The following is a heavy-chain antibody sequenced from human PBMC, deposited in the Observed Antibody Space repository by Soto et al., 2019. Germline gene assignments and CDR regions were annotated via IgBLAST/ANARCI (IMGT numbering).Heavy chain of an antibody. J-gene: IGHJ5*02. CDR1: GFTFSSYS. Sequence: PGGSLRLSCAASGFTFSSYSMNWVRQAPGKGLEWVSYISSGSSTIYYADSVKGRFTISRDNAKNSLYLQMNSLRAEDTAVYYCARDTAMVQATWGQGTLVTVS. CDR3: ARDTAMVQAT. V-gene: IGHV3-48*01. D-gene: IGHD5-18*01. CDR2: ISSGSSTI.